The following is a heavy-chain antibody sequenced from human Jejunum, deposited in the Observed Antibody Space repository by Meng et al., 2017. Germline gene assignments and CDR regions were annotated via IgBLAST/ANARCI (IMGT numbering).Heavy chain of an antibody. J-gene: IGHJ4*02. D-gene: IGHD5-18*01. CDR2: ISDSGGDT. CDR1: GFTLRSYA. CDR3: AKVMDSGRIFYFDY. Sequence: GESLKTPRAGPGFTLRSYAMTWVRQAPGKRLEWGSSISDSGGDTYYADPVKGRFSISRDNSKNTLYLQMNSLRAEDTAVYYCAKVMDSGRIFYFDYWGQGTLVTVSS. V-gene: IGHV3-23*01.